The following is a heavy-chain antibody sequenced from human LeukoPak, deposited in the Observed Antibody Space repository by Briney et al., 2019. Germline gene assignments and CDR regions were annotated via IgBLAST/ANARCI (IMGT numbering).Heavy chain of an antibody. CDR3: AKEGSHFYGMDV. J-gene: IGHJ6*02. Sequence: GGSLRLSCAASGFTFSSYAINWVRQAPGRGLEWVSAISGSGGSTYYADSVKGRFTIARDNSKNTLYLQMNSLRVEDTAVYHCAKEGSHFYGMDVWGQGTTVTVSS. V-gene: IGHV3-23*01. D-gene: IGHD3-10*01. CDR2: ISGSGGST. CDR1: GFTFSSYA.